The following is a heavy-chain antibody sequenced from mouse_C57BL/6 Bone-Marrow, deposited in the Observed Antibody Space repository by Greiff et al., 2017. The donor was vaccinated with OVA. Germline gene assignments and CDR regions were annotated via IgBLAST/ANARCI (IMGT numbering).Heavy chain of an antibody. CDR2: IYPGSGST. CDR3: ARRGWDYDGGGGDY. CDR1: GYTFTSYW. V-gene: IGHV1-55*01. D-gene: IGHD2-4*01. J-gene: IGHJ4*01. Sequence: VQLQQSGAELVKPGASVKMSCKASGYTFTSYWITWVKQRPGQGLEWIGDIYPGSGSTNYNEKFKSKATLTVDTSSSTAYMQLSSLTSEDSAVYYCARRGWDYDGGGGDYWGQGTSVTVSS.